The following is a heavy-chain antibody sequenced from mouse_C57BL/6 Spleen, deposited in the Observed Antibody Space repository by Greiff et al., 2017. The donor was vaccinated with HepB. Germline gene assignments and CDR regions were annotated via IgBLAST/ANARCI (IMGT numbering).Heavy chain of an antibody. CDR3: ARDPYYGSSQDYFDY. Sequence: DVQLVESGGGLVKPGGSLKLSCAASGFTFSSYAMSWVRQTPEKRLEWVATISDGGSYTYYPDNVKGRFTISRDNAKNNLYLQMSHLKSEDTAMYYCARDPYYGSSQDYFDYWGQGTTLTVSS. CDR1: GFTFSSYA. J-gene: IGHJ2*01. V-gene: IGHV5-4*01. D-gene: IGHD1-1*01. CDR2: ISDGGSYT.